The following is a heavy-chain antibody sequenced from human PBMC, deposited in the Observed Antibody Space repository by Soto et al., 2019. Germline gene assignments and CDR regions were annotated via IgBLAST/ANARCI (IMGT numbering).Heavy chain of an antibody. CDR3: AREPMVRAAHGFDI. J-gene: IGHJ3*02. CDR1: GYTFTGHY. V-gene: IGHV1-2*02. Sequence: ASVKVSCKASGYTFTGHYMHWVRQAPGQGLEWMGWINPNSVGTNYAQKFQGRVTMTRDTSISTAYMELSRLRSDDTAVYYCAREPMVRAAHGFDIWGQGTMVTV. D-gene: IGHD3-10*01. CDR2: INPNSVGT.